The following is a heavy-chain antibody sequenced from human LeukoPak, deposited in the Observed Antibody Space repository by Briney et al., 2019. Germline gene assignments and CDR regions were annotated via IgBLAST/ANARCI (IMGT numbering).Heavy chain of an antibody. V-gene: IGHV4-59*13. CDR2: IYFGGTT. Sequence: PSETLSLPCSVSGRSIKNYYWSWIRQPPGKALEWLGNIYFGGTTDYNSSLKSRLTISVDTFKNHISLNLLSVTAADTATYYCARHRSDTGGKKGVNWFNPWGQGTLVTVSS. J-gene: IGHJ5*02. CDR3: ARHRSDTGGKKGVNWFNP. D-gene: IGHD4-23*01. CDR1: GRSIKNYY.